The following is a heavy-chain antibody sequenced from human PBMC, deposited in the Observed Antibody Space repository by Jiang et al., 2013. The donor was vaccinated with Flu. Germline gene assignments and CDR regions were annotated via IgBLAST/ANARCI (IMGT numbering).Heavy chain of an antibody. V-gene: IGHV1-69*04. CDR3: AREPIAAAKGYFDY. CDR1: GGTFSSYA. D-gene: IGHD6-13*01. J-gene: IGHJ4*02. Sequence: EVKKPGSSVKVSCKASGGTFSSYAISWVRQAPGQGLEWMGRIIPILGIANYAQKFQGRVTITADKSTSTAYMELSSLRSEDTAVYYCAREPIAAAKGYFDYWGQGTLVTVSS. CDR2: IIPILGIA.